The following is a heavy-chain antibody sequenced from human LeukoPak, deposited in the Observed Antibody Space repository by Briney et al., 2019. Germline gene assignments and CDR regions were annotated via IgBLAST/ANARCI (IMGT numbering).Heavy chain of an antibody. V-gene: IGHV3-48*03. Sequence: GPLRLSCAASGFTFSSYEMNWVRQAPGKGLEWVSYISSSGSTIYYADSVKGRFTISRDNAKNSLYLQMNSLRAEDTAVYYCATTRRLRLDPAPEYFQHWGQGTLVTVSS. CDR2: ISSSGSTI. CDR1: GFTFSSYE. J-gene: IGHJ1*01. CDR3: ATTRRLRLDPAPEYFQH.